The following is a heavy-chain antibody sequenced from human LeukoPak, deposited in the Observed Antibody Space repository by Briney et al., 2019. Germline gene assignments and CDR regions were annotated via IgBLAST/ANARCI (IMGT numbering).Heavy chain of an antibody. CDR1: GGSITSHY. J-gene: IGHJ6*02. Sequence: PSETLSLTCTVSGGSITSHYWSWMRQSPGKGLEWIGHIYYSGSTNYNPSLKSRVTISVDTSKNQFSLKLSSVTAADTAVYYCARVITMIHMDVWGQGTTVTVSS. CDR2: IYYSGST. V-gene: IGHV4-59*08. D-gene: IGHD3-22*01. CDR3: ARVITMIHMDV.